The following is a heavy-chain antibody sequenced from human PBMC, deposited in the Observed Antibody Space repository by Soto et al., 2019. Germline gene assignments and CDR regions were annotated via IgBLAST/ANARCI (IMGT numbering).Heavy chain of an antibody. Sequence: ASVKVSCKASGYTFTSYDINWVRQATGQGLEWMGIINPSSGSTSYAQKFQGRVTMTRDTSTSTVYMELSSLRSEDTAVYYCARDLIAAAGTSDYWGQGTLVTVSS. CDR1: GYTFTSYD. CDR3: ARDLIAAAGTSDY. V-gene: IGHV1-46*01. CDR2: INPSSGST. D-gene: IGHD6-13*01. J-gene: IGHJ4*02.